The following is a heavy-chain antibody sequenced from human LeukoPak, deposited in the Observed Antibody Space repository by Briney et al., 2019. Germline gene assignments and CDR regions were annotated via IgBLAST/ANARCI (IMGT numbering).Heavy chain of an antibody. CDR1: GGTFSSYA. V-gene: IGHV1-69*13. Sequence: SVKVSCKASGGTFSSYAISWVRQAPGQGLEWMGGIIPIFGTANYAQKFQGRVTITADESTSTAYMEPSSLRSEDTAVYYCAREGGNDSSGSGAFDIWGQGTMVTVSS. CDR2: IIPIFGTA. CDR3: AREGGNDSSGSGAFDI. D-gene: IGHD3-22*01. J-gene: IGHJ3*02.